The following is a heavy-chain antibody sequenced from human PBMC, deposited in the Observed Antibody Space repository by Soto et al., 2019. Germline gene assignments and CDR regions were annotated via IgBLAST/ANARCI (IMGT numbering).Heavy chain of an antibody. CDR3: ARRYASGFDY. D-gene: IGHD6-19*01. CDR1: GCSISSYY. Sequence: SETLSLTCTVSGCSISSYYWSWIRQPPGEGLEWIGYIYYSGSTNYNPSLKSRVTISVDTSKNQFSLKLSSVTAADTAVYYCARRYASGFDYWGQGTLVTVSS. CDR2: IYYSGST. V-gene: IGHV4-59*08. J-gene: IGHJ4*02.